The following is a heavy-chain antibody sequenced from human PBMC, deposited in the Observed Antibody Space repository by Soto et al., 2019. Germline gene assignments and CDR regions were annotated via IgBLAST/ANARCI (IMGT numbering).Heavy chain of an antibody. CDR1: GYTFTCYY. J-gene: IGHJ5*02. CDR3: ARVGAAAGKRNWFEP. D-gene: IGHD6-13*01. CDR2: INPSGGST. V-gene: IGHV1-46*01. Sequence: ASVKVSCKASGYTFTCYYMHWLRQAPGQGLEWMGIINPSGGSTSYAQKFQGRVTMTRDTSTSTVYMELSSLRSEDTAVYYCARVGAAAGKRNWFEPWGQGTLVTVSS.